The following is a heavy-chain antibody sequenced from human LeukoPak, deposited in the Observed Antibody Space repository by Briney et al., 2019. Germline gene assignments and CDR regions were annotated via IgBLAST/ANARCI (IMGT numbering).Heavy chain of an antibody. CDR2: INSDGSST. CDR3: ARAPPYDSSGIYYYYYYTDV. V-gene: IGHV3-74*01. D-gene: IGHD3-22*01. Sequence: GGSLRLSCAASGFTFSSYWMHWVRQAPGKGLVWVSRINSDGSSTSYADSVKGRFTISRDNAKNTLYLQMNSLRAEDTAVYYCARAPPYDSSGIYYYYYYTDVWGKGTTVTVSS. CDR1: GFTFSSYW. J-gene: IGHJ6*03.